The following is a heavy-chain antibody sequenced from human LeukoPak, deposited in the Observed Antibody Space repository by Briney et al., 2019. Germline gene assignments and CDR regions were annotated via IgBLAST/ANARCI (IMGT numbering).Heavy chain of an antibody. CDR1: GFPFSSYA. J-gene: IGHJ6*02. Sequence: GGSLRLSCSASGFPFSSYAMHWARQAPGKGLEYVSAISDSGGSTYYADSVKGRFPISRDNSKNTLYLPMSSLRAEDTAVYFCVRGYSFGPYGMDVWGQGTTVTVSS. V-gene: IGHV3-64D*09. CDR3: VRGYSFGPYGMDV. D-gene: IGHD2-15*01. CDR2: ISDSGGST.